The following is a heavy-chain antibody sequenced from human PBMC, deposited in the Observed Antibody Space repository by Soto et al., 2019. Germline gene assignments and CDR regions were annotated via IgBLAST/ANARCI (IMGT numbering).Heavy chain of an antibody. D-gene: IGHD5-18*01. J-gene: IGHJ6*02. V-gene: IGHV3-23*01. CDR1: GYIFNYYA. CDR3: AKDRGGLVDTATLDV. CDR2: IGGSAPTT. Sequence: EVQLLESGGGLVQPGGSLRISWEASGYIFNYYALSWVRQARGRGLEWVSGIGGSAPTTHYPESVRGRFTISRDNSKNTLYLQMNSLRVEDTAEYYCAKDRGGLVDTATLDVWGQGTTVTVSS.